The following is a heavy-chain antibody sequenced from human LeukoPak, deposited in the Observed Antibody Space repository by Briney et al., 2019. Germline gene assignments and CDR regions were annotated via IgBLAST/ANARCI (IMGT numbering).Heavy chain of an antibody. V-gene: IGHV3-20*04. D-gene: IGHD4-11*01. J-gene: IGHJ6*03. CDR2: INWNGGST. Sequence: GPCLRLSCATSGFTFDDYGMSSARQAAGKGLEWVSGINWNGGSTGYADSVKGRFTISRDNAKNSLYLQMNSLRAEDTALYYCARVTTPLYYYYYMDVWGKGTTVTVSS. CDR1: GFTFDDYG. CDR3: ARVTTPLYYYYYMDV.